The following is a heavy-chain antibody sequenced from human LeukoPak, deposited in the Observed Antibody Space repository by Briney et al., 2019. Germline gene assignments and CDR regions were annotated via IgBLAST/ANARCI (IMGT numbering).Heavy chain of an antibody. D-gene: IGHD3-16*02. V-gene: IGHV1-18*01. CDR3: ARRTSYVWGSYRSYYFDY. CDR1: GYTFTGYG. CDR2: ISAYNGNT. Sequence: ASVKVSCKASGYTFTGYGISWVRQAPGQGLEWMGWISAYNGNTNYAQKLQGRVTMTTDTSTSTAYMELRSLRSDDTAVYYCARRTSYVWGSYRSYYFDYWGQGTLVTVSS. J-gene: IGHJ4*02.